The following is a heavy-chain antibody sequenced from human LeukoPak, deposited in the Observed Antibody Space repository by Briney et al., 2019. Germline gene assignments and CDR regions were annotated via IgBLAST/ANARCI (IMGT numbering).Heavy chain of an antibody. V-gene: IGHV1-69*05. Sequence: SVKVSCKASGGTFSSYAISWVRQAPGQGLEWMGGIIPIFGTANYAQKFQGRVTITTDESTSTAYMELSSLRSEDTVVYYCAGYYYDSSGYFVFDYWGQGTLVTVSS. J-gene: IGHJ4*02. CDR2: IIPIFGTA. CDR3: AGYYYDSSGYFVFDY. D-gene: IGHD3-22*01. CDR1: GGTFSSYA.